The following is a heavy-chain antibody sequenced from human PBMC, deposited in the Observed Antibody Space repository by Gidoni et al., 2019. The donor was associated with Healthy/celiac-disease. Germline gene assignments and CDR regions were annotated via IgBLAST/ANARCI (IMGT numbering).Heavy chain of an antibody. D-gene: IGHD2-2*01. J-gene: IGHJ4*02. CDR2: IYYSGST. CDR3: ARLDFVPAAFDY. V-gene: IGHV4-39*01. Sequence: QLQLQESGPGLVKPSETLSLTCTVPGGSISSSSYYWGWVRQPPGKGLEWIGSIYYSGSTDYNPSLKSRVTISVDTSKNQFSLKLSSVTAADTAVYYCARLDFVPAAFDYWGQGTLVTVSS. CDR1: GGSISSSSYY.